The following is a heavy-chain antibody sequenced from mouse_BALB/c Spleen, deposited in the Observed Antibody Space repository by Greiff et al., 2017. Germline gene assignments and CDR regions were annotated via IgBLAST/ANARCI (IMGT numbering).Heavy chain of an antibody. CDR1: GFTFTDYY. D-gene: IGHD5-1*01. V-gene: IGHV7-3*02. CDR3: ARKEYLYAMDY. Sequence: EVQGVESGGGLVQPGGSLRLSCATSGFTFTDYYMSWVRQPPGKALEWLGFIRNKANGYTTEYSASVKGRFTISRDNSQSILYLQMNTLRAEDSATDYCARKEYLYAMDYWGQGTSVTVSS. CDR2: IRNKANGYTT. J-gene: IGHJ4*01.